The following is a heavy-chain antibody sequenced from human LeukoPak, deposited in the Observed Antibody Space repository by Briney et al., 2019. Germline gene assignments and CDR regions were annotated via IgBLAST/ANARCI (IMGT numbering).Heavy chain of an antibody. CDR1: GFTFSSYS. CDR3: ARVRANWYEDY. J-gene: IGHJ4*02. Sequence: GGSLRLSCAASGFTFSSYSFNWVRQVPGKGLEWVSSITTTFYTYYTDSVKGRFTISRDNAKNSLYLQMISLRAEDTAVYYCARVRANWYEDYWGRGTLVTVSS. V-gene: IGHV3-21*01. D-gene: IGHD6-13*01. CDR2: ITTTFYT.